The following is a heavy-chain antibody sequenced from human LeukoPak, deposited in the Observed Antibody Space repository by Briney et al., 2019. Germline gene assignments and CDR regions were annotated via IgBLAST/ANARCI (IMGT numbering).Heavy chain of an antibody. CDR2: ISGSGSRT. CDR1: GFTFSSYA. Sequence: GGSLRLSCAASGFTFSSYAMNWVRQAPGKGLDWVSVISGSGSRTYYADSVKGRFTISRDNSKNTLYLQMNSQRAEDTAVYYCAKEQGGYWGQGTLVTVSS. D-gene: IGHD3-16*01. CDR3: AKEQGGY. V-gene: IGHV3-23*01. J-gene: IGHJ4*02.